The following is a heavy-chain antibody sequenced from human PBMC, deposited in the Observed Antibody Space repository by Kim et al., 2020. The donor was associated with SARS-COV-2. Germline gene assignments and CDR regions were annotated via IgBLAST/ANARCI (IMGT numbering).Heavy chain of an antibody. V-gene: IGHV4-59*13. J-gene: IGHJ3*02. Sequence: SETLSLTCSVSGDSIKTYYWSWLRQPPGKGLEWIGYIHHSGNTNSNPSLKSRVTISVDTSKNQLSLRLTSVTATDTAVYYCARGYFDNSGSSIPFDIWGQGTMVTVSS. CDR3: ARGYFDNSGSSIPFDI. D-gene: IGHD3-22*01. CDR1: GDSIKTYY. CDR2: IHHSGNT.